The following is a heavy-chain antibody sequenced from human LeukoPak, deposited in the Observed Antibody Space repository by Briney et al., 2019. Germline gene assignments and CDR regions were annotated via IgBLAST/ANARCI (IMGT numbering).Heavy chain of an antibody. CDR1: GGSISSGSYY. Sequence: PSETLSLTCTASGGSISSGSYYWSWIRQPAGKGLERIGRIYTSASTNYNPALKGRVTISVDTSKNQFSLKLSSVTVADTAVYYCARDSGSYDGGSGYADYWGQGILVTVAS. J-gene: IGHJ4*02. V-gene: IGHV4-61*02. CDR3: ARDSGSYDGGSGYADY. D-gene: IGHD3-3*01. CDR2: IYTSAST.